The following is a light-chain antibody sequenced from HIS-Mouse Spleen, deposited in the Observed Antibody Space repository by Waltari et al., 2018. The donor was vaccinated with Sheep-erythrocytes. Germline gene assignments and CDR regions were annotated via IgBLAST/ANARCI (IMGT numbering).Light chain of an antibody. V-gene: IGLV2-11*01. CDR3: CSYAGSYNHV. CDR2: DVS. CDR1: SSDRGGYHY. J-gene: IGLJ1*01. Sequence: QSALTQPRSVSGSPGQSVTIACTGTSSDRGGYHYVSWYQQHPGKAPKLMIYDVSKRPSGVPDRFSGSKSGNTASLTISGLQAEDEADYYCCSYAGSYNHVFATGTKVTVL.